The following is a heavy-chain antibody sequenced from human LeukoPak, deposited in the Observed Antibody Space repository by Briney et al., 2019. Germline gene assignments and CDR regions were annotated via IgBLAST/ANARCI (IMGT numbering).Heavy chain of an antibody. V-gene: IGHV3-30*03. CDR2: ISYDGSNK. Sequence: PGGSLRLSCAASGFTFSSYGMHWVRQAPGKGLEWVAVISYDGSNKYYADSVKGRFTISRDNSRNALYLQMNSLRAEDTAVYYCAREVNDYWGQGTLVTVSS. CDR3: AREVNDY. CDR1: GFTFSSYG. J-gene: IGHJ4*02.